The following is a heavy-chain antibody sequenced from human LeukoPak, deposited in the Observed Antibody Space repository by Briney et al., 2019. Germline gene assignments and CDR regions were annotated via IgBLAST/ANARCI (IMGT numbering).Heavy chain of an antibody. J-gene: IGHJ4*02. CDR1: GYSLGKNYY. CDR3: ARYDSRGSASTKFDY. D-gene: IGHD3-3*01. Sequence: PSETLSLTCAVSGYSLGKNYYWGWFRQSPGKGLEWMGRIYGRASTSYNPSLMNRVTMSVDTSKNHFSLQLTSVTAADTAVYYCARYDSRGSASTKFDYWGPGIQVTVSS. V-gene: IGHV4-38-2*01. CDR2: IYGRAST.